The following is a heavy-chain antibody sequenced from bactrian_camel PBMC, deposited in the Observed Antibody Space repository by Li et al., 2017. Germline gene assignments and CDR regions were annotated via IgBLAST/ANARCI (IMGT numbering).Heavy chain of an antibody. Sequence: HVQLVESGGGSVQAGGSLRLTSAASGYTYSASCMGWFRQAPGQEREAVAKIYTRGGTPFYADSVKGRFTISRDNAENMLDLQMNSLKPEDTAMYYCAARNSLCWFLLARVQHDYRGQGTQVTVS. CDR2: IYTRGGTP. D-gene: IGHD1*01. CDR1: GYTYSASC. V-gene: IGHV3S1*01. CDR3: AARNSLCWFLLARVQHDY. J-gene: IGHJ4*01.